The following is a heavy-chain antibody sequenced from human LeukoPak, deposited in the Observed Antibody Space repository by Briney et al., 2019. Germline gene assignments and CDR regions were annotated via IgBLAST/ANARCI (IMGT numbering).Heavy chain of an antibody. D-gene: IGHD3-9*01. Sequence: ASVKVSCKASGYTFTSYYMHWVRQATGQGLEWMGWMNPNSGNTGYAQKFQGRVTMTRNTSISTAYMELSSLRSEDTAVYYCARGLNTVRYFDWFTPSRAYFQHWGQGTLVTVSS. J-gene: IGHJ1*01. CDR1: GYTFTSYY. CDR2: MNPNSGNT. V-gene: IGHV1-8*02. CDR3: ARGLNTVRYFDWFTPSRAYFQH.